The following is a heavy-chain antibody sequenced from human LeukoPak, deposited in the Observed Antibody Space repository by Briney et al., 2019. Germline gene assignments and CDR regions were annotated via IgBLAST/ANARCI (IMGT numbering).Heavy chain of an antibody. CDR2: IWYSGST. D-gene: IGHD3-3*01. J-gene: IGHJ4*02. CDR1: GGSISSSSYY. CDR3: ARQYPPIFGVVTD. Sequence: SETLSLTCTVSGGSISSSSYYWGWIRQPPGKGLEWIGSIWYSGSTYYNPSLKSRVTISVDTSKNQFSLKLSSVTAADTAVYYCARQYPPIFGVVTDWGQGTLVTVSS. V-gene: IGHV4-39*01.